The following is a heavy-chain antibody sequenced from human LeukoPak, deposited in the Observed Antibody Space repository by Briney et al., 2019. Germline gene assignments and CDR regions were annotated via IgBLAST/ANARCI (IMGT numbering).Heavy chain of an antibody. CDR2: IKQDGSEK. CDR1: EFTFNNYW. Sequence: GGSLRLSCAASEFTFNNYWMSWVRQAPGKGLEWVANIKQDGSEKYYVDSVKGRFTISRDNAKNSLYLQMNSLRAEDTAVYYCARDYSGYDSYYMDVWGKGTTVTVSS. J-gene: IGHJ6*03. CDR3: ARDYSGYDSYYMDV. D-gene: IGHD5-12*01. V-gene: IGHV3-7*01.